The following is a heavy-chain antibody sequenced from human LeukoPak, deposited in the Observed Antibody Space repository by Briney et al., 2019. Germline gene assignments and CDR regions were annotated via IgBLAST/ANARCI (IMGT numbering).Heavy chain of an antibody. V-gene: IGHV4-39*01. J-gene: IGHJ4*02. Sequence: SETLSLTCTVSGGSISTNSYYWGWIRQPPGKGLEWIGNRDYSGTTYYNPSLNSRVTMSVDTSKNQFSLNLRSVTAADTAVYYCARLSNSPYERTGYYFDYWGQGTLVSVSS. CDR3: ARLSNSPYERTGYYFDY. CDR2: RDYSGTT. CDR1: GGSISTNSYY. D-gene: IGHD3/OR15-3a*01.